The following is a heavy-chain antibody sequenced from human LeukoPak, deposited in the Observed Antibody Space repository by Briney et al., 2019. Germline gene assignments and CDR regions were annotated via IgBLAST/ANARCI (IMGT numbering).Heavy chain of an antibody. D-gene: IGHD3-22*01. Sequence: SQTLSLTCTVSGGSISSGSYYWSWIRQPAGKGLEWIGRIYTSGSTNYNPSLKSRVTISVDTSKNQFSLKLSSVTAADTAVYYCARERSYYDSSGYRFDYWGQGTLVTVSS. J-gene: IGHJ4*02. CDR2: IYTSGST. CDR1: GGSISSGSYY. V-gene: IGHV4-61*02. CDR3: ARERSYYDSSGYRFDY.